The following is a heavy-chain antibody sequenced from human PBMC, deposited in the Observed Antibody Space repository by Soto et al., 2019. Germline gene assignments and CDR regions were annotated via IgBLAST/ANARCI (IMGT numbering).Heavy chain of an antibody. CDR3: ARAWLGNPGGYRGYYYGMDV. CDR1: GGSISSYY. D-gene: IGHD3-10*01. CDR2: IYYSGST. Sequence: SETLSLTCTVSGGSISSYYWSWIRQPPGKGLEWIGYIYYSGSTYYNPSLKSRVTISVDTSKNQFSLKLSSVTAADTAVYYCARAWLGNPGGYRGYYYGMDVWGQGTTVTVSS. V-gene: IGHV4-59*06. J-gene: IGHJ6*02.